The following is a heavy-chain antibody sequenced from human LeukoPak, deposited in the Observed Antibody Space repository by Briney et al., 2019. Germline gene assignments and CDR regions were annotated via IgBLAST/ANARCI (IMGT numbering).Heavy chain of an antibody. CDR2: ISGSGGST. V-gene: IGHV3-23*01. CDR1: GFTFSSYA. CDR3: AKDRKVGATAPRYYYMDV. J-gene: IGHJ6*03. Sequence: GGSPRLSCAASGFTFSSYAMSWVRQAPGKGLEWVSAISGSGGSTYYADSVKGRFTISRDNSKNTLYLQMNSLRAEDTAVYYCAKDRKVGATAPRYYYMDVWGKGTTVTVSS. D-gene: IGHD1-26*01.